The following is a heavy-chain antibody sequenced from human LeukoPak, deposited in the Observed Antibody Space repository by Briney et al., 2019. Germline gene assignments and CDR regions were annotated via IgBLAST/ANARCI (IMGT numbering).Heavy chain of an antibody. CDR3: ARPQGRYSGYDDYYYYGMDV. D-gene: IGHD5-12*01. CDR2: INPSGGST. CDR1: GYTFTSYY. V-gene: IGHV1-46*01. J-gene: IGHJ6*02. Sequence: GASVKVSCKASGYTFTSYYMHWVRQAPGQGLEWMGIINPSGGSTSYAQKFQGRVTMTRDTSTSTVYMELSSLRSEDTAVYYCARPQGRYSGYDDYYYYGMDVWGQGTTVTVSS.